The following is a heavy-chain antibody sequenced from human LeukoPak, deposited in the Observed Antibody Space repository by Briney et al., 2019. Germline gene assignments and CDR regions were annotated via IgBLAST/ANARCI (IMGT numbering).Heavy chain of an antibody. D-gene: IGHD6-6*01. CDR2: IHYSGST. V-gene: IGHV4-59*01. CDR1: GGSISTYY. Sequence: SETLSLTCTVSGGSISTYYWSWIRQTPGKGLEWTGYIHYSGSTNYNPSLNSRVTISVDTSKNQFSLKVNSVTAADTAVYYCARGTHSSSPIPLDYWGQGTLVTVSS. J-gene: IGHJ4*02. CDR3: ARGTHSSSPIPLDY.